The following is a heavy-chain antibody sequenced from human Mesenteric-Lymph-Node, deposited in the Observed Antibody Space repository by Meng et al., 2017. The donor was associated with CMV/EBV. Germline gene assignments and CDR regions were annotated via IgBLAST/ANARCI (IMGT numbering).Heavy chain of an antibody. Sequence: SETLSLTCAVYGGSFSGHYWSWIRQPPGKGLEWIGEINHSESTNYNPSLKSRVTISVDTPKNQFSLKVSSVTAVDTAVYYCAPRYCSSTRCSRTFDIWGQGTMVTVSS. V-gene: IGHV4-34*01. D-gene: IGHD2-2*01. J-gene: IGHJ3*02. CDR3: APRYCSSTRCSRTFDI. CDR2: INHSEST. CDR1: GGSFSGHY.